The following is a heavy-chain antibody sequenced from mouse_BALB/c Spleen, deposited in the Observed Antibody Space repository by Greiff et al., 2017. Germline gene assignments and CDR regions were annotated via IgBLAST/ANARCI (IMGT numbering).Heavy chain of an antibody. CDR2: IDPANGNT. CDR1: GFNIKDTY. D-gene: IGHD2-1*01. CDR3: AGNYFFDY. Sequence: EVKLQESGAELVKPGASVKLSCTASGFNIKDTYMHWVKQRPEQGLEWIGRIDPANGNTKYDPKFQGKATITADTSSNTAYLQLSSLTSEDTAVYYCAGNYFFDYWGQGTTLTVSS. V-gene: IGHV14-3*02. J-gene: IGHJ2*01.